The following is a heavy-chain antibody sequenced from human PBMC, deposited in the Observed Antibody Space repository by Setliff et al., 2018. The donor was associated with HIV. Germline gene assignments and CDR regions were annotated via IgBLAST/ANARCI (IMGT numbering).Heavy chain of an antibody. CDR3: ARDGIAVAAV. CDR1: GYTFTDNY. CDR2: LLPLFETT. D-gene: IGHD6-19*01. Sequence: GASVKVSCKASGYTFTDNYIHWVRQAPGQGLEWVGGLLPLFETTTYAQTFQGRVSITADKSTSTAYMELSSLRSEDTAVYYCARDGIAVAAVWGQGTLVTVSS. V-gene: IGHV1-69*06. J-gene: IGHJ4*02.